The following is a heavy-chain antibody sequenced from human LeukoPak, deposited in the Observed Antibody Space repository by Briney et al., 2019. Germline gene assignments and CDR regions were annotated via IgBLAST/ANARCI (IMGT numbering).Heavy chain of an antibody. D-gene: IGHD3-22*01. CDR3: ARGITMIVAPGMDV. CDR1: GFTFSDYY. Sequence: GGSLRLSCTASGFTFSDYYMSWIRQAPGKGLEWVSYISSSSGHTNYADSVKGRFSISRDNAKNSLYLQMNSLRAEDTAVYYCARGITMIVAPGMDVWGQGTTVTVSS. V-gene: IGHV3-11*05. J-gene: IGHJ6*02. CDR2: ISSSSGHT.